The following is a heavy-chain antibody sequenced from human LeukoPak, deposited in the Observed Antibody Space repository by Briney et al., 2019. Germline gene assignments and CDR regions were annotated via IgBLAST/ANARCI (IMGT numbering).Heavy chain of an antibody. J-gene: IGHJ4*02. Sequence: GASVKVSCKAPGYTFTSYGISWVRQAPGQGLEWMGWISAYNGNTNYAQKLQGRVTMTTDTSTSTAYMELRSRRSDDTAVYYCARGGGLGYCSGGSCYGYWGQGTLVTVSS. CDR3: ARGGGLGYCSGGSCYGY. CDR1: GYTFTSYG. CDR2: ISAYNGNT. D-gene: IGHD2-15*01. V-gene: IGHV1-18*01.